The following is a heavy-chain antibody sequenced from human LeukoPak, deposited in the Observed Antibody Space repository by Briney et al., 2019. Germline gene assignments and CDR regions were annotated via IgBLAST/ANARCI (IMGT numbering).Heavy chain of an antibody. J-gene: IGHJ4*02. CDR1: GYPFISYV. V-gene: IGHV1-3*01. CDR3: AKDRGGTGDFDY. CDR2: INPDYGNA. D-gene: IGHD3-10*01. Sequence: GASVKVSCKASGYPFISYVIHWVRQAPGQRLEWMGWINPDYGNAEYSQKFQGRITITRDPSATTAYMELSSLRSEDMAMYYCAKDRGGTGDFDYWGQGTLVTVSS.